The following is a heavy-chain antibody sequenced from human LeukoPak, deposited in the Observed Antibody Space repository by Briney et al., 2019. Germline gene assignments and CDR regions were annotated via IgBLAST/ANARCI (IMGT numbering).Heavy chain of an antibody. Sequence: GGSLRLSCAASGFTFSSYSMSLVRQAPGKGLEGVSAISGSGGSTYYADSVKGRFTISRDNSKNTLYLQMNSLRAEDTAVYYCAKDGSYDSSGYDWGQGTLVTVSS. CDR2: ISGSGGST. D-gene: IGHD3-22*01. CDR3: AKDGSYDSSGYD. V-gene: IGHV3-23*01. J-gene: IGHJ4*02. CDR1: GFTFSSYS.